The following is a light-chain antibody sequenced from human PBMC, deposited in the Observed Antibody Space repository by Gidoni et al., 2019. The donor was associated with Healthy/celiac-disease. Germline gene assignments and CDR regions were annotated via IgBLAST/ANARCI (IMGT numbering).Light chain of an antibody. Sequence: DIQMTQSPSSLSASVGDRVTITCRASQSISSYLNWYQQKPVKAPKLLIYAASSLQSGVPSRFSGSGSGTDCTLTISSLQPEDFATYYCQQSYSTPHTFGQGTKLEIK. J-gene: IGKJ2*01. CDR1: QSISSY. CDR2: AAS. V-gene: IGKV1-39*01. CDR3: QQSYSTPHT.